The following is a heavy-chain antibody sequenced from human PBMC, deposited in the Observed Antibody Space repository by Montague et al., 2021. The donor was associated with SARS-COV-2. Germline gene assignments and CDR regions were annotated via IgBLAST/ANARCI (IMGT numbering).Heavy chain of an antibody. CDR2: IYNSCST. J-gene: IGHJ4*02. CDR1: GGSISGYY. D-gene: IGHD3-10*01. CDR3: GRDKGSSNCNYPDY. Sequence: SETLSLTCTVSGGSISGYYWSWFRQSAGKGLELIGRIYNSCSTSYNPSLKSRVTMSVDTSKNQFSLKLSSVTAADTAVYYCGRDKGSSNCNYPDYWGQGTLVTVSS. V-gene: IGHV4-4*07.